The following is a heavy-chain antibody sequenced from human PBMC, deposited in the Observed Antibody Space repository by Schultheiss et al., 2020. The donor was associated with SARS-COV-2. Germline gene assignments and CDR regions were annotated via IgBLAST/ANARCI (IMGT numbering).Heavy chain of an antibody. CDR2: ISSSGSTI. D-gene: IGHD3-22*01. CDR1: GFTFSSYS. J-gene: IGHJ5*02. V-gene: IGHV3-48*04. Sequence: GGSLRLSCAASGFTFSSYSMNWVRQAPGKGLEWVSYISSSGSTIYYADSVKGRFTISRDNAKNSLYLQMNSLRAEDTAVYYCARDHYYDSSGYYTNWFDLWGQGTLVTVSS. CDR3: ARDHYYDSSGYYTNWFDL.